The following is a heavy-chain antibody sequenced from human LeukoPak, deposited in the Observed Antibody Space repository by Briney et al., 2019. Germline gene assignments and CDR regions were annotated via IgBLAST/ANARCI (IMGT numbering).Heavy chain of an antibody. D-gene: IGHD2-21*02. J-gene: IGHJ2*01. CDR1: GGSISSSNW. V-gene: IGHV4-4*02. Sequence: SGTLSLTCAVSGGSISSSNWWSWVRQPPGKGLEWIGEIYHSGSTNYNPSLKSRVTISVDKSKNQFSLKLSSVTAADTAVYYCARVPYCGGDCYRYWYFDLWGRGTLVTVSS. CDR3: ARVPYCGGDCYRYWYFDL. CDR2: IYHSGST.